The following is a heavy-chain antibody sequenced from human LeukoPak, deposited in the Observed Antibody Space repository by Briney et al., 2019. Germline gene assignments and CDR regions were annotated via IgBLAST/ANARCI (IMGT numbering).Heavy chain of an antibody. CDR1: GFTLSNYY. CDR3: VRDMDRGQWLVRPYN. V-gene: IGHV1-46*01. Sequence: ASVKVSCKASGFTLSNYYVHWVRQAPEQGLEWMGIINPSGGGTTYAQKFQGRVTMTGDMSISTAYMDLRRLKSDDTAVYYCVRDMDRGQWLVRPYNWGQGTLVTVSS. CDR2: INPSGGGT. D-gene: IGHD6-19*01. J-gene: IGHJ4*02.